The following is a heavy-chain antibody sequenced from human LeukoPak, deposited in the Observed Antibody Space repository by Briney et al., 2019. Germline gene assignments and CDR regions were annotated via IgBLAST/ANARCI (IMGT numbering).Heavy chain of an antibody. D-gene: IGHD3-16*01. J-gene: IGHJ4*02. CDR2: VSISSGTI. CDR1: GFTFSGHN. V-gene: IGHV3-48*04. Sequence: GGSLRLSCAASGFTFSGHNMNWVRQSPGQGLEWSSFVSISSGTIYYADSVNGRFRISRDNAKSSLDLEMNSLRAEDTAVYYCARAMSTFGGVRNYFDSWGQGTLVTVSS. CDR3: ARAMSTFGGVRNYFDS.